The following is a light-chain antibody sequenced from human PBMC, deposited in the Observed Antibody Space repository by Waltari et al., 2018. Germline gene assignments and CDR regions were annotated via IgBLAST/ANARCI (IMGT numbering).Light chain of an antibody. V-gene: IGLV3-21*04. Sequence: SYVLTQPPSVSVAPGKPARITCGGSNIGTKSVHWYQQKPGQAPLLVIYYDRDRPSGIPERFSGSNSGNPATLTITRVEAGDEADYYCQVWLSSSDHPVFGGGTKLTVL. CDR3: QVWLSSSDHPV. J-gene: IGLJ2*01. CDR1: NIGTKS. CDR2: YDR.